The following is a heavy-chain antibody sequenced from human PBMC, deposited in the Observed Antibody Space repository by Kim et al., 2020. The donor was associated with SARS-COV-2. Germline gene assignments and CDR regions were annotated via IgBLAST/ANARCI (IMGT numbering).Heavy chain of an antibody. D-gene: IGHD6-13*01. V-gene: IGHV1-18*01. Sequence: NYAQKLQGRVTMTTDTATSTAYMELRSLRSDDTAVYYCARDQPDSSSWTWGQGTLVTVSS. J-gene: IGHJ4*02. CDR3: ARDQPDSSSWT.